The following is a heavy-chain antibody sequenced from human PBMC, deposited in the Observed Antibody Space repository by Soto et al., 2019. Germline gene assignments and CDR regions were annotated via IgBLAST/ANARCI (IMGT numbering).Heavy chain of an antibody. D-gene: IGHD1-26*01. CDR1: GFTFTTYG. J-gene: IGHJ4*02. Sequence: QVQLVDSGGGVVQPGRSVRLSCAASGFTFTTYGMHWVRRAPGKGLEWVAVISYDGSHAYYADSVKGRFTISRDNSKNTLYLQINSLRAEDTAVYYCAKERTYSVASGFDYWGRGTLVTVSS. V-gene: IGHV3-30*18. CDR3: AKERTYSVASGFDY. CDR2: ISYDGSHA.